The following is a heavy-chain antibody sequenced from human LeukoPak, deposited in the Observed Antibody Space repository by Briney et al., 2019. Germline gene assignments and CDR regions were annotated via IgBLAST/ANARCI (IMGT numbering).Heavy chain of an antibody. CDR3: ARDRDSGSISWYFLFDY. D-gene: IGHD2-2*01. V-gene: IGHV3-7*01. CDR2: IKQDGSED. CDR1: GFRFSSYW. Sequence: PGGSLRLSCEASGFRFSSYWMSWVRQAPGKGLEWVANIKQDGSEDYYVDSVKGRFAISRDNAKNSLYLQMNSLRAEHTAVYCCARDRDSGSISWYFLFDYWGQGSLVTVSS. J-gene: IGHJ4*02.